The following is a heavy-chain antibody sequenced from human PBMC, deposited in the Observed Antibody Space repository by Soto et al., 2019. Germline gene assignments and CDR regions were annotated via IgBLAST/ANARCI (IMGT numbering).Heavy chain of an antibody. D-gene: IGHD5-18*01. Sequence: QVQLVQSGAEVKKPGSSVKVSCKASGGTFSSYAISWVRQAPGQGLEWMGGIIPIFGTANYAQKFQGRVTITADESTSTAYVELSSLRSEDTAVYYCARSEIGKPPSYDPDTAMLHWGQGTLVTVSS. J-gene: IGHJ4*02. CDR3: ARSEIGKPPSYDPDTAMLH. CDR2: IIPIFGTA. V-gene: IGHV1-69*12. CDR1: GGTFSSYA.